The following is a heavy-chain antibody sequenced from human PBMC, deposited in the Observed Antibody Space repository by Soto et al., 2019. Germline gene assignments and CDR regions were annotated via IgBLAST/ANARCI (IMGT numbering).Heavy chain of an antibody. J-gene: IGHJ3*02. V-gene: IGHV4-59*01. Sequence: SETLSLTSTVTAGYISTYFWSWIRQPPGKGLEWIGYIYYSGTTNYNPSLKSRVTILLDTSKNQFSLRLSSVTAADTAVYYCARGRGGTYDAFDIWGQGTLVTVSS. CDR3: ARGRGGTYDAFDI. CDR1: AGYISTYF. D-gene: IGHD1-26*01. CDR2: IYYSGTT.